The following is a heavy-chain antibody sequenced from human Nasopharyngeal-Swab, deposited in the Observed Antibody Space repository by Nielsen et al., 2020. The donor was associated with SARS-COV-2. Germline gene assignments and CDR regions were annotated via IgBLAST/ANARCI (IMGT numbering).Heavy chain of an antibody. D-gene: IGHD1-26*01. CDR3: ARNSGSYLGHYNWFDP. CDR1: GYTFTSYG. CDR2: ISAYNGNT. J-gene: IGHJ5*02. Sequence: ASVKVSCKASGYTFTSYGISWVRQAPGQGLEWMGWISAYNGNTNYAQKLQGRVTMTTDTSTSTAYMELRSLRPDDTAVYYCARNSGSYLGHYNWFDPWGQGTLVAVSS. V-gene: IGHV1-18*01.